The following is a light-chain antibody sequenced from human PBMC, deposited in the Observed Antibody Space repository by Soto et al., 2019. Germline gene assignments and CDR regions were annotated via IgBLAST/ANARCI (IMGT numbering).Light chain of an antibody. J-gene: IGLJ3*02. CDR2: DTS. CDR1: TGAVTSGHY. Sequence: QAVVTQQPSLTVSPGGTVTLTCGSSTGAVTSGHYPYWFQQKPGQAPRPLIYDTSNKHSWTPARFSGSLLGGKAALTLSGPQPEDEAEYYCLLSYCGARVFGGGTKLTVL. V-gene: IGLV7-46*01. CDR3: LLSYCGARV.